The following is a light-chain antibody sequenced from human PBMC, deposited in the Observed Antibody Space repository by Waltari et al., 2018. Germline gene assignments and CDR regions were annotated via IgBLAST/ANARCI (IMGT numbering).Light chain of an antibody. CDR1: PSVFSAY. CDR2: GAS. J-gene: IGKJ3*01. Sequence: EIVLTQSPGTLSLSPGDRATLPCRASPSVFSAYLAWYQQKPAQAPRLLIYGASRRATGIPARFSGSGSGTDFTLTISSLEPEDFAVYYCQHRDHWPPDATFGPGTKVDI. CDR3: QHRDHWPPDAT. V-gene: IGKV3D-20*02.